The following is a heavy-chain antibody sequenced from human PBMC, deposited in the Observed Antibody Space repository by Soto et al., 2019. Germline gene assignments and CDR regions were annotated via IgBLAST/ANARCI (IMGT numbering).Heavy chain of an antibody. D-gene: IGHD2-21*02. J-gene: IGHJ4*02. Sequence: QVQLVESGGGVVQPGRSVRLSCAASGFTFSGYGMHWVRQAPGKGLEWVAIIWYDGTTEYYVDSVKGRFTISRDNSKNTLYLQMDSLRADDTAVYYRARVSSGDTSPNYFDYWGQGTLVTVSS. CDR3: ARVSSGDTSPNYFDY. CDR2: IWYDGTTE. CDR1: GFTFSGYG. V-gene: IGHV3-33*01.